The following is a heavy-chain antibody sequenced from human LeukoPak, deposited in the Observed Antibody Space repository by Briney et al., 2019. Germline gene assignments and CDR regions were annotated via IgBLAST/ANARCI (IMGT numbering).Heavy chain of an antibody. CDR3: ARGRGKKLRFLEWLLVAPFDY. D-gene: IGHD3-3*01. J-gene: IGHJ4*02. CDR1: GGSFSGYY. Sequence: PSETLSLTCAVYGGSFSGYYWSWIRQPPGKGLEWIGEINHSGSTNYNPSLKSRVTISVDTSKNQLSLKLSSVTAADTAVYYCARGRGKKLRFLEWLLVAPFDYWGQGTLVTVSS. V-gene: IGHV4-34*01. CDR2: INHSGST.